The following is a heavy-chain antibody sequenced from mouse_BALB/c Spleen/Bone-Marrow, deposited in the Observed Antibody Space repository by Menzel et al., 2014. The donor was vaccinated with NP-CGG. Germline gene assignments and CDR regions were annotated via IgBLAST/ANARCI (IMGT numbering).Heavy chain of an antibody. D-gene: IGHD2-3*01. CDR1: GFTFSSYA. Sequence: EVNLVESGGGLVKPGGSLKLSCAASGFTFSSYAMSWVRQTPEKRPEWVATISSGGSYTYYPDSVKGRFTISRDNAKNTLYLQMSSLRSEDTAMYYCARQRDGSYAMDYWGQGTSVTVSS. V-gene: IGHV5-9-3*01. CDR2: ISSGGSYT. CDR3: ARQRDGSYAMDY. J-gene: IGHJ4*01.